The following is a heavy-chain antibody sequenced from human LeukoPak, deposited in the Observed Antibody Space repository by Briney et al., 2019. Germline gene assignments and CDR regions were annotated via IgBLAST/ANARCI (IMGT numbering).Heavy chain of an antibody. D-gene: IGHD6-19*01. CDR3: ARISSGWYTFDY. Sequence: PGGSLRLSCAASGFTFSSYSMNWVRQAPGKGLEWVSSISSSSSYIYYADSMKGRFTISRDNAKNSLYLQMSSLRAEDTAVYYCARISSGWYTFDYWGQGTLVTVSS. V-gene: IGHV3-21*01. CDR1: GFTFSSYS. CDR2: ISSSSSYI. J-gene: IGHJ4*02.